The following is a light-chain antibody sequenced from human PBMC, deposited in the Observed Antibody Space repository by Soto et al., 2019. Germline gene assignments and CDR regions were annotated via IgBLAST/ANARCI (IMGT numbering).Light chain of an antibody. CDR1: QRVTRSY. CDR3: QQFGSSSWT. CDR2: GTS. Sequence: PGERATLSCRASQRVTRSYLAWYQQKPGQAPRLLIYGTSSRATGIPDRFSGSGSGTDFTLTISRLEPEDFAVYYCQQFGSSSWTFGQGTKVEVK. V-gene: IGKV3-20*01. J-gene: IGKJ1*01.